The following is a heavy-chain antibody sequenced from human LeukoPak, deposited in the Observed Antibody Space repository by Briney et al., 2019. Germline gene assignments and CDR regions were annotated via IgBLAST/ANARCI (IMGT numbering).Heavy chain of an antibody. CDR1: GYSISSGYY. J-gene: IGHJ4*02. Sequence: SETLSLTCTVSGYSISSGYYWGWIRQPPGKGLEWIGSIYHSGSTYYNPSLKSRVTISVDTSKNQFSLKLSSVTAADTAVYYCARQRERGLDYWGQGTLVTVSS. D-gene: IGHD1-1*01. CDR3: ARQRERGLDY. CDR2: IYHSGST. V-gene: IGHV4-38-2*02.